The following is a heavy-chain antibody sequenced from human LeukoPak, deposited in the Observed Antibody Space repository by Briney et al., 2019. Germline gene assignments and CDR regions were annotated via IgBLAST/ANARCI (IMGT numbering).Heavy chain of an antibody. J-gene: IGHJ4*02. CDR3: ARGDLRGLRAFTDY. D-gene: IGHD4-17*01. V-gene: IGHV3-74*01. Sequence: GGSLRLSCGASGFTFSSYWMHWVRQAPGKGLVWISRINSDGSTTSYADSVRGRFTISRDNAKDTLYLQMNSLRAEDTAVYYCARGDLRGLRAFTDYWGQGTLVTVSS. CDR2: INSDGSTT. CDR1: GFTFSSYW.